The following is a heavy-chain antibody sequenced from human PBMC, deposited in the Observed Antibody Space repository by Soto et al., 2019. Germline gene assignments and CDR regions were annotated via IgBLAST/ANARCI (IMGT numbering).Heavy chain of an antibody. V-gene: IGHV4-31*03. CDR2: IYYSGST. CDR3: AIAVAQYHDAFDI. CDR1: GGSISSGGYY. D-gene: IGHD6-19*01. Sequence: TSETLSLTCTVSGGSISSGGYYWSWIRQHPGKGLEWIGYIYYSGSTYYNPSLKSRVTISVDTSKNQFSLKLSSVTAADTAVYYCAIAVAQYHDAFDIWGQGTMVTVSS. J-gene: IGHJ3*02.